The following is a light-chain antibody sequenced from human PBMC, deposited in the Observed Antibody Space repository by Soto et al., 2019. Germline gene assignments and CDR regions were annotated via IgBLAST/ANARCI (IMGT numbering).Light chain of an antibody. CDR3: QQYNNWPIT. CDR2: DAS. V-gene: IGKV3-11*01. CDR1: QSVSSY. Sequence: EIVLTQSPATLSLSPGERATLSCMASQSVSSYLAWYQQKPGQAPRLLIYDASNRATGIPARFSGSGSGTEFTLTISGLQSEDFAVYYCQQYNNWPITFGQGTRLEIK. J-gene: IGKJ5*01.